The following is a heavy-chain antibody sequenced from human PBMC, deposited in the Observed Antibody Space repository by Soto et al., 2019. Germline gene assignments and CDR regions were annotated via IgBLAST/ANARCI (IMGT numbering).Heavy chain of an antibody. CDR1: GYTFTSYG. V-gene: IGHV1-18*01. CDR2: IIAYNGNT. D-gene: IGHD2-15*01. Sequence: ASVKVSCKASGYTFTSYGISWVRHAPGQGLEWMGWIIAYNGNTNYAQKLQRRVTMTTDTSTSTAYMEFRSLRSVDTAVYYCARDLLSVVVAAKSMGNWFDPWGQGTLVTVSS. CDR3: ARDLLSVVVAAKSMGNWFDP. J-gene: IGHJ5*02.